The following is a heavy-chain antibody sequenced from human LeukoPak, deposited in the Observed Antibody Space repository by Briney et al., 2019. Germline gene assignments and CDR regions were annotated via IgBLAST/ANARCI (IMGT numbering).Heavy chain of an antibody. V-gene: IGHV3-7*01. Sequence: GGSLRLSCAASQFSISYDWMHWVRQAPGKGLEWVASIKEDGRDIHYLDSVKGRFSISRDNAKNSLYLEMNTLRAEDTAVYYCVRGSGWFFGLWGQGSLVRVPS. CDR2: IKEDGRDI. J-gene: IGHJ4*02. D-gene: IGHD6-19*01. CDR3: VRGSGWFFGL. CDR1: QFSISYDW.